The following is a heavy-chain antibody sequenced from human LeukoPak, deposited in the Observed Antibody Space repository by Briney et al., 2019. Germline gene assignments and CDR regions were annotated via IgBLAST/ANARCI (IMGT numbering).Heavy chain of an antibody. CDR1: GYTFTSYG. CDR3: ASGGWNLVVPAAMADYYYYMDV. D-gene: IGHD2-2*01. J-gene: IGHJ6*03. CDR2: IIPIFGTA. V-gene: IGHV1-69*05. Sequence: GASVKVSCKASGYTFTSYGISWVRQAPGQGLEWMGGIIPIFGTANYAQKFQGRVTITTDESTSTAYMELSSLRSEDTAVYYCASGGWNLVVPAAMADYYYYMDVWGKGTTVTVSS.